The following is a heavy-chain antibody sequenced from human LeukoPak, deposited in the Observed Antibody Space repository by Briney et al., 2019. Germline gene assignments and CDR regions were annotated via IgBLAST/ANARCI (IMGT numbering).Heavy chain of an antibody. CDR2: IYHSGST. CDR3: ARVGYDFWSGYYSSRYYYYYMDV. D-gene: IGHD3-3*01. CDR1: GFTFSSYE. V-gene: IGHV4-38-2*01. Sequence: GSLRLSCAASGFTFSSYEMNWVRQAPGKGLEWIGSIYHSGSTYYNPSLKSRVTISVDTSKNQFSLKLSSVTAADTAVYYCARVGYDFWSGYYSSRYYYYYMDVWGKGTTVTVSS. J-gene: IGHJ6*03.